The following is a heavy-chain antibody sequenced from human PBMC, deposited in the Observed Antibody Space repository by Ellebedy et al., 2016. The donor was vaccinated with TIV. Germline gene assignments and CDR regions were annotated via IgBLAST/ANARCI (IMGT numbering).Heavy chain of an antibody. CDR1: GGSISSSSYY. Sequence: MPSETLSLTCTVSGGSISSSSYYWGWIRQPPGKGLEWIGSIYYSGSTYYNPSLKSRVTISVDTSKNQFSLKLSSVTAADTAVYYCARLRGLTMDVWGQGTTVTVSS. CDR2: IYYSGST. V-gene: IGHV4-39*01. CDR3: ARLRGLTMDV. D-gene: IGHD3-16*01. J-gene: IGHJ6*02.